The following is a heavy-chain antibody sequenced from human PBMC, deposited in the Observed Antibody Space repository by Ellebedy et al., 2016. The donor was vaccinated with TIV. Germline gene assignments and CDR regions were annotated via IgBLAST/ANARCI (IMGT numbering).Heavy chain of an antibody. Sequence: GGSLRLXXAASGFTFSSYAMHWVRQAPGKGLEWVAVISYDGSNKYYADSVKGRFTISRDNSKNTLYLQMNSLRAEDTAVYYCARDWASGVPDYWGQGTLVTVSS. J-gene: IGHJ4*02. CDR2: ISYDGSNK. V-gene: IGHV3-30-3*01. CDR3: ARDWASGVPDY. D-gene: IGHD2-8*01. CDR1: GFTFSSYA.